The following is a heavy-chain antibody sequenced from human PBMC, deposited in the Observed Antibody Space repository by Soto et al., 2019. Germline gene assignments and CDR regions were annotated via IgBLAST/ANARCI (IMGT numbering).Heavy chain of an antibody. CDR3: AKETTRVAVPTALDY. J-gene: IGHJ4*02. V-gene: IGHV3-30*18. CDR2: ISYDGRNT. CDR1: GYTFSDYA. Sequence: QVQLVESGGGVVQPGRSLRLSCEASGYTFSDYAIHWVRLAAGKGLEWVAAISYDGRNTFYADSVKGRFTISRDNSKNTLSLQMNSLRLEDTAEYYWAKETTRVAVPTALDYWGQGTLVTVS. D-gene: IGHD4-4*01.